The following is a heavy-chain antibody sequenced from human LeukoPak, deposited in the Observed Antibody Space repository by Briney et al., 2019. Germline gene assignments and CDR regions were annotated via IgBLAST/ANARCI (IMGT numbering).Heavy chain of an antibody. V-gene: IGHV3-7*01. CDR2: IKQDGSEK. Sequence: PGGSLRLSCAASGFTFSSYWMSWVRQAPGKGLEWVANIKQDGSEKYYVDSVKGRFTISRDNAKNSLYLQMNSLRAEDTAVYYCARGVRVYYYYYMDVWGKGTTVTVS. CDR1: GFTFSSYW. CDR3: ARGVRVYYYYYMDV. J-gene: IGHJ6*03.